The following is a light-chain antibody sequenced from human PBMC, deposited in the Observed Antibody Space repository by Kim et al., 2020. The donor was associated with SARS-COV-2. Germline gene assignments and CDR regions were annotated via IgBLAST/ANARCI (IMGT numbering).Light chain of an antibody. CDR1: DIGSKS. J-gene: IGLJ1*01. CDR2: YDS. V-gene: IGLV3-21*04. CDR3: QVWDSSGDHPYV. Sequence: SYELTQPPSVSVAPGKTARITCGGNDIGSKSVHWYQQKPGQAPVLVIFYDSDRPSGIPERFSASNSGNTATLPISRVEAGDEADFYCQVWDSSGDHPYVF.